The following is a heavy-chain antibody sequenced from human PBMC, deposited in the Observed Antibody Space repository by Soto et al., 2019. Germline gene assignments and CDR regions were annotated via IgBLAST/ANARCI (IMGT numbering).Heavy chain of an antibody. J-gene: IGHJ3*02. Sequence: SETLSLTCAVYGGSFSGYYWSWIRQPPGKGLEWIGEINHSGSTNYNPSLKSRVTISVDTSKNQFSLKLSSVTVEDTAVYYCARDQRWEYSSSSDAFDIWGQGTMVTVSS. CDR2: INHSGST. D-gene: IGHD6-6*01. V-gene: IGHV4-34*01. CDR1: GGSFSGYY. CDR3: ARDQRWEYSSSSDAFDI.